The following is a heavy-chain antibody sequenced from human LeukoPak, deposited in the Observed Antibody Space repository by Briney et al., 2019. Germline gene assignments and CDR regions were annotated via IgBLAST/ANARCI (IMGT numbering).Heavy chain of an antibody. CDR3: AKSHSVEQGGYFDY. D-gene: IGHD1/OR15-1a*01. J-gene: IGHJ4*02. CDR2: IANDGGST. Sequence: PGGSLRLTCAASRFTFSTYAMSWVRQAPGKGLEWISTIANDGGSTYYADSVKGRFTISRDNSRNTLYLQMNSLRADDTVVYYCAKSHSVEQGGYFDYWGQGTLVTVSS. CDR1: RFTFSTYA. V-gene: IGHV3-23*01.